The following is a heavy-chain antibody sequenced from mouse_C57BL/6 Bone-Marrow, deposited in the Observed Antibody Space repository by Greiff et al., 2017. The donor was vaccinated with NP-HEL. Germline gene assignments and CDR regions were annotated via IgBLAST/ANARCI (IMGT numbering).Heavy chain of an antibody. D-gene: IGHD1-1*01. V-gene: IGHV1-39*01. Sequence: EVHLVESGPELVKPGASVKISCKASGYSFTDYNMNWVKQSNGKSLEWIGVINPNYGTTSYNQKFKGKATLTVDQSSSTAYMQLNSLTSEDSAVYYCARPHYYGSRGDWFAYWGQGTLVTVSA. CDR1: GYSFTDYN. CDR2: INPNYGTT. J-gene: IGHJ3*01. CDR3: ARPHYYGSRGDWFAY.